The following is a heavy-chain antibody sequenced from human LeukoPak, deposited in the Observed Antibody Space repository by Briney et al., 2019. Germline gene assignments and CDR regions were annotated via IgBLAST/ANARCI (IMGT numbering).Heavy chain of an antibody. V-gene: IGHV4-61*08. CDR2: IYYSGST. Sequence: KPSQTLSLTCTVSGGSISSGGYYWSWIRQPPGKGLEWIGYIYYSGSTNYNPSLKSRVTISVDTSKNQFSLKLSSVTAADTAVYYCAASYGGNSATHDYWGQGTLVTVSS. CDR3: AASYGGNSATHDY. D-gene: IGHD4-23*01. CDR1: GGSISSGGYY. J-gene: IGHJ4*02.